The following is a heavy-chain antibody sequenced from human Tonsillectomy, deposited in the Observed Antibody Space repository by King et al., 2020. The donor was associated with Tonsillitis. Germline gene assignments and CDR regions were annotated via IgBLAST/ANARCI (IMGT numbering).Heavy chain of an antibody. CDR3: AKGYSRGGQEDDAFDF. J-gene: IGHJ3*01. V-gene: IGHV3-23*04. CDR1: EFTFSSYA. CDR2: ISGSGVNT. Sequence: QLVESGGGLVQPGGSLRLSCAASEFTFSSYAMSWVRQAPGKGLEWVSTISGSGVNTYYADSVKGRFTISRDNSDNTLYLQRNSLRDDDTAVYYWAKGYSRGGQEDDAFDFWGQGTMVTVSS. D-gene: IGHD6-13*01.